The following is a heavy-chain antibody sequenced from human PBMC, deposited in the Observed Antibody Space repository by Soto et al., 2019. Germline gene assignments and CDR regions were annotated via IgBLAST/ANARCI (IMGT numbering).Heavy chain of an antibody. Sequence: EVQLVESGGGLVQPGGSLRLSCAASGFTFSSYWMSWVLQAPGKGLEWVANIKQDGSEKYYVDSVKGRFTISRDNAKNSLYLQMNSLRAEDTAVYYCARASYDFWSGTLFDYWGQGTLVTVSS. CDR3: ARASYDFWSGTLFDY. J-gene: IGHJ4*02. CDR1: GFTFSSYW. D-gene: IGHD3-3*01. CDR2: IKQDGSEK. V-gene: IGHV3-7*04.